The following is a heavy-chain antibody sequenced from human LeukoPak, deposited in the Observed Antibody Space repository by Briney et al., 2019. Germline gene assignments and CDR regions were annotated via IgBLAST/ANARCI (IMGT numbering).Heavy chain of an antibody. CDR1: GFTFSSYA. J-gene: IGHJ4*02. V-gene: IGHV3-23*01. CDR3: AKAFSYGSGSFYATFDC. D-gene: IGHD3-10*01. Sequence: PGGSLRLSCAASGFTFSSYAMSWVRQAPGKGLEWVSGISGSGGSTYNADSVKGRFTISRDNSKNTLYLQMNSLRTDDTAVYYCAKAFSYGSGSFYATFDCWGQGTLVTVSS. CDR2: ISGSGGST.